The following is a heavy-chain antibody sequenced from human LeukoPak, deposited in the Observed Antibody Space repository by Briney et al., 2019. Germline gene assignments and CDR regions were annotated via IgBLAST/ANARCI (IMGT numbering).Heavy chain of an antibody. Sequence: GESLKISCKGSGYSFTSYWISWVRQMPGKGLEWMGRIDPSDSYTNYNPSFQGHVTISADKSISTAYLQWSSLKASDTAMYYCARHTRGIVVVPAAIDYWGQETLVTVSS. V-gene: IGHV5-10-1*01. D-gene: IGHD2-2*01. J-gene: IGHJ4*02. CDR1: GYSFTSYW. CDR3: ARHTRGIVVVPAAIDY. CDR2: IDPSDSYT.